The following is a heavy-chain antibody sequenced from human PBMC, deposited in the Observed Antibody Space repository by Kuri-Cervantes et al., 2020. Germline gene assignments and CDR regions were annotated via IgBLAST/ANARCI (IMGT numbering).Heavy chain of an antibody. J-gene: IGHJ4*02. CDR1: GFTFSNYG. V-gene: IGHV3-33*01. CDR3: ARVKVDFWSGYYSDY. CDR2: IWYDGSNK. D-gene: IGHD3-3*01. Sequence: GGSLRLSCAASGFTFSNYGMHWVRQAPGKGLEWVAVIWYDGSNKYHADSVKGRFTISRDNSKNTLYLQMNSLRAEDTAVYYCARVKVDFWSGYYSDYWGQGTPVTVSS.